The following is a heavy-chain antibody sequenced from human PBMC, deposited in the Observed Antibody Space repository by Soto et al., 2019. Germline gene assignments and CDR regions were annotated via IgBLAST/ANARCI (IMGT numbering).Heavy chain of an antibody. CDR3: ARGRTWGARDFDY. Sequence: ASVKVSCKSSGYSFNTYAISWVRQAPGQGLEWMGWISAYNGHTDYAQKFQGRVTMTTDTSTNTVSMELRGLTSDETAVYYCARGRTWGARDFDYWGQGTLVTVSS. J-gene: IGHJ4*02. V-gene: IGHV1-18*01. CDR2: ISAYNGHT. D-gene: IGHD3-16*01. CDR1: GYSFNTYA.